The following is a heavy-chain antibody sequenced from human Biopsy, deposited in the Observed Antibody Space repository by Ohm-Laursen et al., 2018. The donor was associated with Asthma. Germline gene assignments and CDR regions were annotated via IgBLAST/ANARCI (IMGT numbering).Heavy chain of an antibody. CDR3: ARGYSTSWYFGY. CDR2: ISSRGSNI. CDR1: GFSFSRYG. V-gene: IGHV3-48*04. D-gene: IGHD6-13*01. Sequence: GSLRLSCTASGFSFSRYGMHWVRQAPGKGLEWVAYISSRGSNIFYADSVKGRFTISRGNAKKSLFLEMNSLTVEDTAVYFCARGYSTSWYFGYWGQGTLVTVSS. J-gene: IGHJ4*02.